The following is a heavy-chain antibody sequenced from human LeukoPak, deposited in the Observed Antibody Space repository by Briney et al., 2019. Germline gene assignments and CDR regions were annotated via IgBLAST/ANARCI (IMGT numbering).Heavy chain of an antibody. CDR1: GYSFTSYW. Sequence: GESLKISCKGSGYSFTSYWIGWVRQMPGKGLEWMGIIYPGDSDTRYSPSFQGQVTISADKSISTAYLQWSSLKASDTAMYYSATVGGNYYDSSGYYPGRYFDYWGQGTLVTVSS. D-gene: IGHD3-22*01. CDR3: ATVGGNYYDSSGYYPGRYFDY. CDR2: IYPGDSDT. J-gene: IGHJ4*02. V-gene: IGHV5-51*01.